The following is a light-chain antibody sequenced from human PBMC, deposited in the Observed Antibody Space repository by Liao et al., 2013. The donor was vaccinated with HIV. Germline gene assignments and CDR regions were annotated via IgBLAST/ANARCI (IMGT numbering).Light chain of an antibody. V-gene: IGLV3-1*01. CDR1: KLGDKY. CDR2: RDS. Sequence: SYELTQPPSVSVSPGQTASITCSGDKLGDKYACWYQQKPGQSPVKVIYRDSKRPSGIPERFSGSNSGNTATLTISGTQAIDEADYYCQAWDNSTAIFGGGTKLTVL. CDR3: QAWDNSTAI. J-gene: IGLJ2*01.